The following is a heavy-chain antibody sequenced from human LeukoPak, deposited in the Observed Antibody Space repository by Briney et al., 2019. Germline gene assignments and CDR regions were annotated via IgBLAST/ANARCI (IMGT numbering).Heavy chain of an antibody. CDR3: ARSWDYYDSSGYSFDY. V-gene: IGHV4-4*07. CDR2: IYISGST. Sequence: SETLSLTCTVSGGSIGSYYWSWIRQPAGKGLEWIGRIYISGSTNYNPSLKSRVTISVDTSKNQFSLKLSSVTAADTAVYYCARSWDYYDSSGYSFDYWGQGTLVTVSS. J-gene: IGHJ4*02. CDR1: GGSIGSYY. D-gene: IGHD3-22*01.